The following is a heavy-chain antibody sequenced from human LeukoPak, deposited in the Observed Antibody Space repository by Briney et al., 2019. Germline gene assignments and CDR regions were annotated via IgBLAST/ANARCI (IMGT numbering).Heavy chain of an antibody. CDR1: GFTFSNHW. J-gene: IGHJ4*02. CDR3: ARGGSDTAMAHDY. CDR2: INRGGSRT. V-gene: IGHV3-74*01. Sequence: GGSLRLSCAASGFTFSNHWMHWVSQAPGKGLMWVSRINRGGSRTDYADSVKGRFTISRDDAKNTLYLQLNSLRAEDTAAYFCARGGSDTAMAHDYWGQGTLVTVSS. D-gene: IGHD5-18*01.